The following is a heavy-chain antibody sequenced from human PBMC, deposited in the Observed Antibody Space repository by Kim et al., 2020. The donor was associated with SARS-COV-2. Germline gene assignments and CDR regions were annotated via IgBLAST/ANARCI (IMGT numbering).Heavy chain of an antibody. Sequence: GESLKISCKGSGYRFTSYWIGWARQMPGKGLEWMGIIYPGDSDTRYSPSFQGQVTISADNSISTAYLQWSSLKASDTAMYYCARSIAEYENHNWFDSWGQGTLVTVSS. J-gene: IGHJ5*01. V-gene: IGHV5-51*01. CDR3: ARSIAEYENHNWFDS. D-gene: IGHD6-13*01. CDR1: GYRFTSYW. CDR2: IYPGDSDT.